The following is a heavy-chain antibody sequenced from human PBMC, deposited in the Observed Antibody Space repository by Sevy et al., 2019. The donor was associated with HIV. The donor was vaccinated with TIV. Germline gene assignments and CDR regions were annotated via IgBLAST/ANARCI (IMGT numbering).Heavy chain of an antibody. Sequence: GGSLRLSCAASGLIFSDYYMGWVRQAPGKGLEWVADISSGNTYTNYADSVKGRFTISRDNAKKSLYLQMNTLRAKDRAVYYCARLRVIASAPYYFDYWGQGALVTVSS. CDR2: ISSGNTYT. D-gene: IGHD2-21*01. J-gene: IGHJ4*02. CDR1: GLIFSDYY. V-gene: IGHV3-11*06. CDR3: ARLRVIASAPYYFDY.